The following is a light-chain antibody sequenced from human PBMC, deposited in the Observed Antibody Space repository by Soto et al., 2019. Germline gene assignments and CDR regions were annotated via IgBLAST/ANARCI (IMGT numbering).Light chain of an antibody. V-gene: IGLV2-8*01. CDR2: EVT. CDR1: SSDVGAYNY. CDR3: SSFASSNTWV. J-gene: IGLJ3*02. Sequence: QSALTQPPSASGSPGQSVTISCTGTSSDVGAYNYVSWYQQHAGKAPKLVIYEVTKRPSGVPDRFSGSKSANTASLTVSGLQVEDEADYSCSSFASSNTWVFGGGTKLTVL.